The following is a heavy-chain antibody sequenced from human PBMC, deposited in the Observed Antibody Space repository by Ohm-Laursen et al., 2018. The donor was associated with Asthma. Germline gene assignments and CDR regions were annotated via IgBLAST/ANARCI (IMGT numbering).Heavy chain of an antibody. Sequence: SLRLSCAASGYTFSRYSIHWVRQVPGKGLEWVASISTASTFIYYADSVRGRFTTSRDNAKNSVYLQMNSLRAEDTALYYCARIGPEWELPGREYSLHHWGQGNQVTVSP. J-gene: IGHJ1*01. V-gene: IGHV3-21*01. CDR1: GYTFSRYS. CDR3: ARIGPEWELPGREYSLHH. CDR2: ISTASTFI. D-gene: IGHD1-26*01.